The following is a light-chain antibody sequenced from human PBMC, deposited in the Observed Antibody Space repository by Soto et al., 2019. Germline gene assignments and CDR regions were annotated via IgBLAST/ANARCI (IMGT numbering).Light chain of an antibody. Sequence: DIQQTQSTSTLSASVGDRFTITCRASQSISSWLAWYQQKPGKAPKLLIYDVSSLESGGPSRFSGSGSGTEFTLTISSLQSEDFAVYYCQQYNNWPPITVGQGTRLDIK. J-gene: IGKJ5*01. CDR3: QQYNNWPPIT. V-gene: IGKV1-5*01. CDR1: QSISSW. CDR2: DVS.